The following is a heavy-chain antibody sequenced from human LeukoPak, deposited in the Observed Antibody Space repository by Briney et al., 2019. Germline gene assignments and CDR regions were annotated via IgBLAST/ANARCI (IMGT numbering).Heavy chain of an antibody. CDR2: SRNKASSYTT. D-gene: IGHD1/OR15-1a*01. CDR3: GRIAINANNGMDV. J-gene: IGHJ6*02. Sequence: GGSLRLSCAASGFKIRDHYTDWGRQAPGKGLGRIGRSRNKASSYTTEYAASVEGRFTISRDVSESSLYLQMNSLRTEDTAVYYCGRIAINANNGMDVWGQGATVTVSS. CDR1: GFKIRDHY. V-gene: IGHV3-72*01.